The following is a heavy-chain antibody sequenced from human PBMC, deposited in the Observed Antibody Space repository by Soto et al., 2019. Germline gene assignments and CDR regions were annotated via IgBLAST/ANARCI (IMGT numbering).Heavy chain of an antibody. CDR2: IYYSGST. V-gene: IGHV4-59*01. D-gene: IGHD3-22*01. CDR1: GGSISSYY. CDR3: ARLTGYYYDSSGYYYFDY. J-gene: IGHJ4*02. Sequence: SETLSLTCTVSGGSISSYYWSWIRQPPGKGLEWIGYIYYSGSTNYNPSLKSRVTISVDTSKNQFSLKLSSVTAADTAVYYCARLTGYYYDSSGYYYFDYWGQGTLVTVSS.